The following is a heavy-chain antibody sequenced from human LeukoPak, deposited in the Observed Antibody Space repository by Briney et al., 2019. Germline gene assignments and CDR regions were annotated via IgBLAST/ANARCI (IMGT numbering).Heavy chain of an antibody. J-gene: IGHJ4*02. CDR1: GYTFTSYG. CDR2: TSAHNDDT. Sequence: ASVKVSCKASGYTFTSYGIIWVRQAPGQGPEWMGWTSAHNDDTNYAETLQGRLTMTTDISTTTAYMELTSLRSDNTAVYYCARDWDSRNDYFAPWGQGTLVIVSS. V-gene: IGHV1-18*01. CDR3: ARDWDSRNDYFAP. D-gene: IGHD1-1*01.